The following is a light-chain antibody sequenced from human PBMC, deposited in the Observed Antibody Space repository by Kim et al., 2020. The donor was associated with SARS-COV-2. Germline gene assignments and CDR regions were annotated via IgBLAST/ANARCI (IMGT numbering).Light chain of an antibody. CDR1: SGHSGYI. Sequence: QPVLTQSSSASASLGSSVKLTCTLSSGHSGYIIAWHQQQPGKAPRFLMKLEGTGIYNKGSGVPDRFSGSSSGADRSLTISNLQSEDEADYYCETWDSYTRVFGGGTQLTVL. J-gene: IGLJ3*02. V-gene: IGLV4-60*03. CDR2: LEGTGIY. CDR3: ETWDSYTRV.